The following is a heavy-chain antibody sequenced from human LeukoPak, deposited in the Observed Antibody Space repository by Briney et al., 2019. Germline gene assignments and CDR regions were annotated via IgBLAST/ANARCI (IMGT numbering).Heavy chain of an antibody. CDR2: ISSSSSYI. D-gene: IGHD6-13*01. V-gene: IGHV3-21*01. Sequence: GGSLRLPCAASGFTFSSYSMNWVRQAPGKGLEWVSSISSSSSYIYYADSVKGRFTISRDNAKNSLYLQMNSLRAEDTAVYYCASVRAAGIFGSGYWGQGTLVTVSS. CDR1: GFTFSSYS. CDR3: ASVRAAGIFGSGY. J-gene: IGHJ4*02.